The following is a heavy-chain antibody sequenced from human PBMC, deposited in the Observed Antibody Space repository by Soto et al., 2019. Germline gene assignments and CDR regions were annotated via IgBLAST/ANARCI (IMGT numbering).Heavy chain of an antibody. V-gene: IGHV3-48*03. Sequence: PEGSLRLSCAASGFTFSSYEMNWVRQAPGEGLEWVSYISSSGSNIYYADSVKGRFTISRDNTKSTLYLQMNSLRDEDTAVYYCAKDPNTDLLGGFEFGGQGTMVTVSS. CDR1: GFTFSSYE. CDR2: ISSSGSNI. CDR3: AKDPNTDLLGGFEF. D-gene: IGHD2-15*01. J-gene: IGHJ3*01.